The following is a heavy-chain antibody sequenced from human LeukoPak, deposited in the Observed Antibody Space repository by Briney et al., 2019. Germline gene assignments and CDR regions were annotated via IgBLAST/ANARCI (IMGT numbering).Heavy chain of an antibody. CDR3: ARVVGLTGYSSSWYSGYYYYMDV. CDR2: ISGYNGHT. D-gene: IGHD6-13*01. Sequence: ASVKVSCKASGYTFTSYGISWVRQAPGQGLEWMGWISGYNGHTNYAQKLQGRVTMTTDKSTSTAYMELRSLRSDDTAVYYCARVVGLTGYSSSWYSGYYYYMDVWGKGTTVTVSS. J-gene: IGHJ6*03. CDR1: GYTFTSYG. V-gene: IGHV1-18*01.